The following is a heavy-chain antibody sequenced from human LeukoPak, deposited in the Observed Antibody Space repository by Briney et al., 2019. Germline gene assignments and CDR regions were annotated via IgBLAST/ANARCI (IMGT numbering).Heavy chain of an antibody. V-gene: IGHV1-8*03. Sequence: ASVKVSCKASGYTFTGYYMHWVRQAPGQGLEWMGWINPNSGSTGYAQKFQGRVTITRNTSISTAYMELSGLRSEDTAVYYCARGLGPYGSGTWSFDYWGQGTLVTVSS. J-gene: IGHJ4*02. CDR3: ARGLGPYGSGTWSFDY. CDR2: INPNSGST. CDR1: GYTFTGYY. D-gene: IGHD3-10*01.